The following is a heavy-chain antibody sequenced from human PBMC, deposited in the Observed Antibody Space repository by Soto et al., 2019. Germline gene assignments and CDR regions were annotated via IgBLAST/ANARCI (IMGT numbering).Heavy chain of an antibody. Sequence: ASVKVSCKASGYTFTSYGISWVRQAPGQGLEWMGWISAYNGNTSYAQKLQGRVTMTTDTSTSTAYMELSSLRSDDTAVYYCATSYGDYITGYYFDYWGQGTLVTVSS. CDR3: ATSYGDYITGYYFDY. J-gene: IGHJ4*02. CDR2: ISAYNGNT. V-gene: IGHV1-18*01. CDR1: GYTFTSYG. D-gene: IGHD4-17*01.